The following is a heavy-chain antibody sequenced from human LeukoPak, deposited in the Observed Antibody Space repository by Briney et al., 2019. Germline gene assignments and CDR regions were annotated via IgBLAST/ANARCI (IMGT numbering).Heavy chain of an antibody. D-gene: IGHD6-13*01. CDR1: GFTFSSYW. J-gene: IGHJ3*02. Sequence: PPGGSLRLSCAASGFTFSSYWMSWVRQAPGKGLEWVSAISGSGGSTYYADSVKGRFTISRDNSKNTLYLQMNSLRAEDTAVYYCAKDRVVGIAAGRVLAFDIWGQGTMVTVSS. CDR2: ISGSGGST. CDR3: AKDRVVGIAAGRVLAFDI. V-gene: IGHV3-23*01.